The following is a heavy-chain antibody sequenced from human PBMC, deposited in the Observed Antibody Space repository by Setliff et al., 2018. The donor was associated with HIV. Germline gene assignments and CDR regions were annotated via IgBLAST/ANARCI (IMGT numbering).Heavy chain of an antibody. D-gene: IGHD1-1*01. CDR2: IYPSDSKI. Sequence: PGESLKISCQASGYNFATFWIGWVRQVPGEGLEWIAIIYPSDSKIKYNPSFRGQVTVSADQSITTAYLQWSSLKASDTAMYYCARLDATTGTVRHYYYMDVWGKGTTVTVSS. V-gene: IGHV5-51*01. CDR3: ARLDATTGTVRHYYYMDV. CDR1: GYNFATFW. J-gene: IGHJ6*03.